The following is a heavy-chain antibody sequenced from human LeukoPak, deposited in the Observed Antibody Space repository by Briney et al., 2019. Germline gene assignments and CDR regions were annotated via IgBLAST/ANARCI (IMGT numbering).Heavy chain of an antibody. D-gene: IGHD6-19*01. Sequence: PGGSLRLSCAASGFTFSNYFMSWVRQAPGQGLEWVAHIKPDGRATYCGDSVKGRFTISRDNAQNSLYLQMNSPRGEDTAVYYCASQFWWAAVTGTALDCWGQGTLVTVSS. CDR3: ASQFWWAAVTGTALDC. V-gene: IGHV3-7*02. CDR1: GFTFSNYF. CDR2: IKPDGRAT. J-gene: IGHJ4*02.